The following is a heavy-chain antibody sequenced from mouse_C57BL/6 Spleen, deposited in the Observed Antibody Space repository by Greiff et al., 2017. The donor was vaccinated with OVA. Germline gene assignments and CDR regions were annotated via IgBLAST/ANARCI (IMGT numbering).Heavy chain of an antibody. CDR3: ARCENCLDY. CDR1: GFTFTGYC. V-gene: IGHV14-2*01. Sequence: EVQVVESGAELVKPGASVKLSCTASGFTFTGYCMHWVKQRPEQGLEWIGRIDPGDGDTNYTPKFQGKATITADTSSSTAYLQLSSLTSEDSAVDYCARCENCLDYWGQGTMVTVSA. J-gene: IGHJ3*01. CDR2: IDPGDGDT.